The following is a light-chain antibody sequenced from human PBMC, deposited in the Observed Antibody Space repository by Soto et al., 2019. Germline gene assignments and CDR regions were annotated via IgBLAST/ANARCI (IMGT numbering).Light chain of an antibody. CDR3: QSYDSRLHVV. CDR2: GNN. Sequence: QSVLTQPPSLSGAPGQRVTISCTGSSSNIGAGYDVHWYQQLPGTAPKLLIYGNNNRPSGVPDRFSGSKSGTSASLAITGLQAEDETDYYCQSYDSRLHVVFGGGTKLTVL. J-gene: IGLJ2*01. CDR1: SSNIGAGYD. V-gene: IGLV1-40*01.